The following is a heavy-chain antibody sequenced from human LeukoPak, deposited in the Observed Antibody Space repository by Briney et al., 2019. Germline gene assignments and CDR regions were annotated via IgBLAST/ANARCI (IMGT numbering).Heavy chain of an antibody. J-gene: IGHJ4*02. Sequence: SETLSLTCAVYGGSFSGYYWSWIRQPPGKGLEWIGEINHSGSTNYNPSLRSRVTTSVDTSKNQFSLKLSSVTAADTAVYYCARGRPGGGNSELDYWGQGTLVTVSS. CDR1: GGSFSGYY. V-gene: IGHV4-34*01. CDR2: INHSGST. D-gene: IGHD4-23*01. CDR3: ARGRPGGGNSELDY.